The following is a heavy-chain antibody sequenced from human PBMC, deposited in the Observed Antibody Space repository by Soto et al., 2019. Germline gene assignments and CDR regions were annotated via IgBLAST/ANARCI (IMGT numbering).Heavy chain of an antibody. V-gene: IGHV3-23*01. Sequence: GGSLRLSCAASGFTFSSYAMSWVRQAPGKGLEWVSAISGSGGSTYYADSVKGRFTISRDNSKNTLYLQMNSLRAEDTAVYYCAKEIEVGDRRPYYDILTGYYSPDHDGMDVWGQGTTVTVSS. J-gene: IGHJ6*02. CDR2: ISGSGGST. CDR3: AKEIEVGDRRPYYDILTGYYSPDHDGMDV. D-gene: IGHD3-9*01. CDR1: GFTFSSYA.